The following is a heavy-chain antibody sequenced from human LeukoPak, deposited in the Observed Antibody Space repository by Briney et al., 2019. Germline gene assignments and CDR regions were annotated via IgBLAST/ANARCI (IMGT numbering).Heavy chain of an antibody. J-gene: IGHJ4*02. Sequence: GGSLRLSCAASGFTFSSYTMKWVRQAPGKGLEWVSSISSSSSYIYYADSVKGRFTISRDNSKSTLYLQVNSLRAEDTAVYYCAKDLRIYDYGGTLFDYWGQGTLVTVSS. CDR3: AKDLRIYDYGGTLFDY. V-gene: IGHV3-21*01. CDR1: GFTFSSYT. D-gene: IGHD4-23*01. CDR2: ISSSSSYI.